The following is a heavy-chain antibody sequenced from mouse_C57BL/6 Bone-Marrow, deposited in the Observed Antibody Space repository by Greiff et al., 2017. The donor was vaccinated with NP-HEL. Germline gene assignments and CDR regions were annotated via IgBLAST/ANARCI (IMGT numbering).Heavy chain of an antibody. CDR3: ARSYYSNTWFAY. Sequence: VQLQQPGAELVRPGTSVKLSCKASGYTFTSYWMHWVKQRPGQGLEWIGVIDPSDSYTNYNQKFKGKATLTVDTSSSTAYMHLSSLTSEDSAVYYCARSYYSNTWFAYWGQGTLVTVSA. J-gene: IGHJ3*01. V-gene: IGHV1-59*01. CDR2: IDPSDSYT. CDR1: GYTFTSYW. D-gene: IGHD2-5*01.